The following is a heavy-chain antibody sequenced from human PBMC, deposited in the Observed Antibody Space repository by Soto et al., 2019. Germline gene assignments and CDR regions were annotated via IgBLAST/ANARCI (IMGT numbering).Heavy chain of an antibody. D-gene: IGHD6-19*01. Sequence: ASVKVSCKASGGTFSSFTISWVRQAPGQGLEWMGRIIAIHGITNYAQKFQGRVTITGDKSTSTAYMELSSLRSEDTAVYYCATGYSSGWYVYWGQGTLVTVSS. V-gene: IGHV1-69*02. CDR1: GGTFSSFT. CDR3: ATGYSSGWYVY. CDR2: IIAIHGIT. J-gene: IGHJ4*02.